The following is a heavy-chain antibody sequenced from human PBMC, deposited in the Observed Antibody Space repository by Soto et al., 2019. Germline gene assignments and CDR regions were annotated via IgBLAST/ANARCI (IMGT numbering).Heavy chain of an antibody. CDR3: AGDRRYANNYYYYYAMDV. Sequence: EVQLLESGGDLVHPGGSLRLSCAASGFTFRNYAMNWVRQAPGKGLEWVAAISGVDGYSSYIDSVKGRFTISRDDSDKTVYFQMISLRVEETAVYYCAGDRRYANNYYYYYAMDVWGQGTTVTISS. J-gene: IGHJ6*02. CDR2: ISGVDGYS. D-gene: IGHD1-20*01. CDR1: GFTFRNYA. V-gene: IGHV3-23*01.